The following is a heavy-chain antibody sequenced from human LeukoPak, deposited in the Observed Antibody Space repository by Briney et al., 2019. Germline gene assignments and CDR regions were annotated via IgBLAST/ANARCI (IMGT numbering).Heavy chain of an antibody. V-gene: IGHV3-64*01. CDR1: GFTFSSYA. CDR2: ISSNGGST. D-gene: IGHD2-8*01. CDR3: ARGYCTNGVCYPFFDY. J-gene: IGHJ4*02. Sequence: SGGSLRLSCAASGFTFSSYAMHWVRQAPGKGLEYVSAISSNGGSTYYANSVKGRFTISRDNSKNTLYLQMGSLRAEDMAVYYCARGYCTNGVCYPFFDYWGQGTLVTVSS.